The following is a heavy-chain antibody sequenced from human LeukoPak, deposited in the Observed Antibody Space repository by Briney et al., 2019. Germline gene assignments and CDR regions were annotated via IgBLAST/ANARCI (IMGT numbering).Heavy chain of an antibody. D-gene: IGHD4-23*01. V-gene: IGHV3-21*01. CDR1: GFTYSSYS. CDR2: ISSSSSSYI. J-gene: IGHJ4*02. CDR3: ARVLNSVPNDY. Sequence: GGSLRLSCAASGFTYSSYSMNWVRQAPGKGLEWVSSISSSSSSYIYYADSVQGRFTISRDHAKNSLYLQMNSLRAEDTAVYYCARVLNSVPNDYWGQGTLVSVSS.